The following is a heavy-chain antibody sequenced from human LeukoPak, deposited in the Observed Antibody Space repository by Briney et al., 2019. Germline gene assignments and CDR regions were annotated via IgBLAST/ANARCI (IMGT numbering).Heavy chain of an antibody. V-gene: IGHV4-61*02. CDR2: IYTSGST. J-gene: IGHJ5*02. D-gene: IGHD3-10*01. Sequence: PSETLSLTCTVSGGSISSGSYYWSWIRQPAGKGPEWIGRIYTSGSTNYNPSLKSRVTISVDTSKNQFSLKLSSVTAADTAVYYCARIDYYGSGSYWWFDPWGQGTLVTVSS. CDR3: ARIDYYGSGSYWWFDP. CDR1: GGSISSGSYY.